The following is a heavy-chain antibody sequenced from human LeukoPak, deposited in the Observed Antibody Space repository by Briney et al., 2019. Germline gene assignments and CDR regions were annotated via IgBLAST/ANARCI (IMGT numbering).Heavy chain of an antibody. V-gene: IGHV3-7*01. CDR1: GFTFSSYW. D-gene: IGHD6-13*01. Sequence: PGGSLRLSCVASGFTFSSYWMSWARQAPGKGLGWVANIKQDGSDKYYVDSVKGRFTISRDNAKNSLYLQMNSLRAEDTAVYYCASGQKLGFWGQGTLVTVSS. J-gene: IGHJ4*02. CDR3: ASGQKLGF. CDR2: IKQDGSDK.